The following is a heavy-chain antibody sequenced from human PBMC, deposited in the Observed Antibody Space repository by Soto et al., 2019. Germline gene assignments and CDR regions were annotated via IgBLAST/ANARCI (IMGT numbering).Heavy chain of an antibody. CDR2: INHSGST. D-gene: IGHD6-13*01. CDR1: GGSFSGYY. J-gene: IGHJ4*02. CDR3: AAGEASSRNLAPYYLYF. Sequence: PSETLSLTCAVYGGSFSGYYWSWIRQPPGKGLEWIGEINHSGSTNYNPSLKSRVTISVDTSKNQFSLKLSSVTAADTAVYFCAAGEASSRNLAPYYLYFWGQGTLVTVSS. V-gene: IGHV4-34*01.